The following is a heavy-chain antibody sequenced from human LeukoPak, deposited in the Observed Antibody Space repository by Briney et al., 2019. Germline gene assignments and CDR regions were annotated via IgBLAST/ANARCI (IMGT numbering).Heavy chain of an antibody. CDR2: INPSGGST. J-gene: IGHJ6*03. CDR1: GYTFTSYG. V-gene: IGHV1-46*01. Sequence: ASVKVSCKASGYTFTSYGISWVRQAPGQGLEWMGIINPSGGSTSYAQKFQGRVTMTRDTSTSTVYMELSSLRSEDTAVYYCARALPADYYYMDVWGKGTTVTISS. CDR3: ARALPADYYYMDV. D-gene: IGHD2-2*01.